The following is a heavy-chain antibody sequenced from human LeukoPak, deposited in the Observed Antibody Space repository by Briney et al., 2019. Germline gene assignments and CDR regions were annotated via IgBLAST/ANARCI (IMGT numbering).Heavy chain of an antibody. CDR2: INPSGRST. D-gene: IGHD3-10*01. V-gene: IGHV1-46*01. J-gene: IGHJ4*02. CDR3: ASTQEWFGELVERFY. Sequence: GASVKVSCKASGYTFTNYYIHWVRQAPGQGLEWMGIINPSGRSTSSAQKFQGRVTMTRDTSISIVYMELSWLRSDDTAVYYCASTQEWFGELVERFYWGQGTLVTVSS. CDR1: GYTFTNYY.